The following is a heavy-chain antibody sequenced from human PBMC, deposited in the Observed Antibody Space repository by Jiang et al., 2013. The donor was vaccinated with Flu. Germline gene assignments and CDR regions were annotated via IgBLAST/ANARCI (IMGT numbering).Heavy chain of an antibody. CDR2: IYSSGLT. J-gene: IGHJ4*02. Sequence: GLVKPSETLSLTCTVSGDSISISAAFWSWVRQPAGEGLEWIGRIYSSGLTNYNPSLKSRVTMSVDTSRNQFSLKLTSMTAADAAAYYCARWTSGSLGHWGQGTLVTVSS. D-gene: IGHD3-22*01. CDR1: GDSISISAAF. V-gene: IGHV4-61*02. CDR3: ARWTSGSLGH.